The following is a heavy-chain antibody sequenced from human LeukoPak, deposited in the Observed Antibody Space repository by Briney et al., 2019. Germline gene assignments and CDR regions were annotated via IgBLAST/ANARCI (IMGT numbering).Heavy chain of an antibody. D-gene: IGHD3-10*01. Sequence: SETLSLTCTVSGGSISSSSYYWGWIRQPPGKGLEWIGSIYYSGSTYYNPSLKSRVTISVDTSKNQFSLKLSSVTAADTAVYYCARRNNYYGSGSPYFDYWGQGTLVTVSS. V-gene: IGHV4-39*07. CDR1: GGSISSSSYY. CDR2: IYYSGST. CDR3: ARRNNYYGSGSPYFDY. J-gene: IGHJ4*02.